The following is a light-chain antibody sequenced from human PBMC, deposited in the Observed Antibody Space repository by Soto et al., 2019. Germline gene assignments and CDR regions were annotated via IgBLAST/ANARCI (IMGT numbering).Light chain of an antibody. CDR1: SGHSDYA. J-gene: IGLJ3*02. Sequence: QLVLTQSPSASASLGASVKLTCTLSSGHSDYAIAWHQQQSEKGPRFLMKLNSDGSHNKGDEIPDRFTGSSSGAERYLTISRLQSDDEADYHCQTWGTPWVFAGGTKLTVL. V-gene: IGLV4-69*01. CDR3: QTWGTPWV. CDR2: LNSDGSH.